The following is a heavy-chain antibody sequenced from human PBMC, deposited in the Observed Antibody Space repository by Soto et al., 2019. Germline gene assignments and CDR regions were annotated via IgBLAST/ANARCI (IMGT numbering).Heavy chain of an antibody. D-gene: IGHD3-16*02. V-gene: IGHV4-34*01. CDR2: INHSGST. CDR3: ARGRGYDYVWGSYRYSCCDY. J-gene: IGHJ4*02. Sequence: SETLSLTCAVYGGSFSGYYWSWIRQPPGKGLEWIGEINHSGSTNYNPSLKSRVTISVDTSKNQFSLKLSSVTAADTAVYYCARGRGYDYVWGSYRYSCCDYWGQGTLVTVSS. CDR1: GGSFSGYY.